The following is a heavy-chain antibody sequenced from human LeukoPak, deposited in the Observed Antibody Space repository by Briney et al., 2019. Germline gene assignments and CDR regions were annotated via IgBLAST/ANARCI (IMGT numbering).Heavy chain of an antibody. CDR3: AKDATPYY. D-gene: IGHD1-26*01. CDR1: GFCFDSFA. CDR2: ISGSGGST. Sequence: GGSLRLSCAASGFCFDSFAMTWVRQAPGKGLEWVSGISGSGGSTYYADSVKGRFTISRDNFKNTVHLQMNSLRAEDTAVYYCAKDATPYYWGQGTLVTVSS. J-gene: IGHJ4*02. V-gene: IGHV3-23*01.